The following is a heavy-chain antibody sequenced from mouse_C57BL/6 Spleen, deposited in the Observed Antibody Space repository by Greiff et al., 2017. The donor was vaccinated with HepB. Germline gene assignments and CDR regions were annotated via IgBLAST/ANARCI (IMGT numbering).Heavy chain of an antibody. CDR3: AREEAYYSNYYAMDY. J-gene: IGHJ4*01. CDR2: IWSGGST. D-gene: IGHD2-5*01. CDR1: GFSLTSYG. Sequence: VKLVESGPGLVQPSQSLSITCTVSGFSLTSYGVHWVRQSPGKGLEWLGVIWSGGSTDYNAAFISRLSISKDNSKSQVFFKMNSLQADDTAIYYCAREEAYYSNYYAMDYWGQGTSVTVSS. V-gene: IGHV2-2*01.